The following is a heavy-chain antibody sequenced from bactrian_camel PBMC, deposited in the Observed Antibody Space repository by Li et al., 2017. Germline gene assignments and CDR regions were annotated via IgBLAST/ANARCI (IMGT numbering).Heavy chain of an antibody. Sequence: HVQLVESGGRSVQVGGSLSLSCEVSGITEGTNCIGWFRQAPGKEREGVAAIMILGATTYYADSVKGRFTISQDNAKSMDYLQVNSVKAEDTAMYYCAAGWSFGVGTLLRRHYNYWGQGTQVTVS. CDR3: AAGWSFGVGTLLRRHYNY. D-gene: IGHD2*01. V-gene: IGHV3S54*01. CDR2: IMILGATT. J-gene: IGHJ4*01. CDR1: GITEGTNC.